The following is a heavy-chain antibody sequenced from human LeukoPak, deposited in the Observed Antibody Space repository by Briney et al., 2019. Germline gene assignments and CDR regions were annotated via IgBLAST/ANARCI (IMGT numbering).Heavy chain of an antibody. CDR2: IRSKVYGGTT. CDR1: GFSSDDFV. J-gene: IGHJ4*02. V-gene: IGHV3-49*04. Sequence: PGGSLRLSCTASGFSSDDFVMGCVRQAPGKGLEWVGRIRSKVYGGTTEYAASVKGRFTISRDDSKSIAYLQMNSLKIEDTALYYCVREGYWGQGTLVTVSS. CDR3: VREGY.